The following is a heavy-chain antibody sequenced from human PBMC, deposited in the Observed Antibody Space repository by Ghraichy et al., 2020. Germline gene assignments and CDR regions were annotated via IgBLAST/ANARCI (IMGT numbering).Heavy chain of an antibody. V-gene: IGHV3-49*03. D-gene: IGHD3-10*01. CDR1: GFTFGDYA. CDR2: IRNKAYGGTT. Sequence: GGSLRLSCTASGFTFGDYAMSWFRQAPGKGLEWVGFIRNKAYGGTTEYAASVKGRFTISRDDSRSSAYLQMSSLKTEDTAVYYCTREYNYGSGSSFYYWGQGTLVTVSS. J-gene: IGHJ4*02. CDR3: TREYNYGSGSSFYY.